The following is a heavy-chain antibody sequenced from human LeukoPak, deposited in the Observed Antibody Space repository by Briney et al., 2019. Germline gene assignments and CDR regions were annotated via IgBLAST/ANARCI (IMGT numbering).Heavy chain of an antibody. Sequence: GGSLRLSCAASGFTFSSYAMHWVRQAPGKGLEWVAVISYDGSNKYYADSVKGRFTISRDNSKNTLYLQMNSLRAEDTAVYYCARGLAAAGGTTLFDYWGQGTLVTVSS. CDR3: ARGLAAAGGTTLFDY. CDR1: GFTFSSYA. CDR2: ISYDGSNK. D-gene: IGHD6-13*01. J-gene: IGHJ4*02. V-gene: IGHV3-30-3*01.